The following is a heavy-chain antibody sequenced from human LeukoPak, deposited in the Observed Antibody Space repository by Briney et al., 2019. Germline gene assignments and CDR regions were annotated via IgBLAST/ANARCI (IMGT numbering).Heavy chain of an antibody. CDR3: ATGAGCGY. J-gene: IGHJ4*02. CDR1: GFTFSSYW. V-gene: IGHV3-7*03. D-gene: IGHD6-19*01. CDR2: IKQDGSER. Sequence: GGSLRLSCAASGFTFSSYWMTWVRQAPGKGLEWVANIKQDGSERNYVDSVKGRYTISRDNAKNSLYLQMNTLRDEDTAVYYCATGAGCGYWGQGTLVTVSS.